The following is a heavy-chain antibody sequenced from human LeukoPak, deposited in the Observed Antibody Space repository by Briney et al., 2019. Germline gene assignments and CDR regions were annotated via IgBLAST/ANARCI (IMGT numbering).Heavy chain of an antibody. D-gene: IGHD3-22*01. Sequence: GGSLRLSCAASGFTFSDYWIHWVRQAPGKGLVWVSRINTDGSITNYADSVKGRFTISRDNAKNSLYLQMNSLRAEDTAVYYCARGSTYYDSSGQVPFDYWGQGTLVTVSS. J-gene: IGHJ4*02. CDR2: INTDGSIT. V-gene: IGHV3-74*01. CDR1: GFTFSDYW. CDR3: ARGSTYYDSSGQVPFDY.